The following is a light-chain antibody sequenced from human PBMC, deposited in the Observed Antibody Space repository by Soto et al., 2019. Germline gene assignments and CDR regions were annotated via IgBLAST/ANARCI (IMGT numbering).Light chain of an antibody. Sequence: QSVLTQPHSASGTPGQRLTVSCSGSDSNIGSYSVHWFQQLPGTAPKLLISTTYQRPLCVPERFSGSKSGTSASLAISGLQSEDEADYYCAAWDDSLNGHVFGTGTKVTVL. J-gene: IGLJ1*01. CDR3: AAWDDSLNGHV. CDR1: DSNIGSYS. V-gene: IGLV1-44*01. CDR2: TTY.